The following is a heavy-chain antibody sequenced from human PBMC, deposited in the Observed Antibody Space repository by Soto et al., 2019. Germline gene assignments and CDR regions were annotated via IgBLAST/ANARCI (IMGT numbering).Heavy chain of an antibody. J-gene: IGHJ5*02. Sequence: SETLSLTCAVSGDSINSVDYYWSWIRQPPGKGLEWIGEIDHSGYTNYNPSLKSRVTISVDTSKNQFSLRLTSVTAADTAVYYCARVRDWFDPWGQGTLVTVSS. V-gene: IGHV4-34*01. D-gene: IGHD3-3*01. CDR1: GDSINSVDYY. CDR2: IDHSGYT. CDR3: ARVRDWFDP.